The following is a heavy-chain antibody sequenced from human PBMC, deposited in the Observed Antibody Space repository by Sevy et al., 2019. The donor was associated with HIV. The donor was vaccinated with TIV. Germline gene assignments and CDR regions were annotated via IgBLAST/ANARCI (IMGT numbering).Heavy chain of an antibody. CDR1: GYTFTGYY. CDR2: INPNSGGT. D-gene: IGHD2-15*01. CDR3: ARRWRAYWFDP. V-gene: IGHV1-2*02. Sequence: ASVKVSCKASGYTFTGYYMHWVRQAPGQGLEWMGWINPNSGGTNYAQTFQGRVTMTRDTSISTAYMELSRLRSDDTAVYYCARRWRAYWFDPWGQGTLVTVSS. J-gene: IGHJ5*02.